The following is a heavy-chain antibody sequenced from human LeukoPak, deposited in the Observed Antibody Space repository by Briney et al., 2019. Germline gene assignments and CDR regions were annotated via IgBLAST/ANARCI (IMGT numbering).Heavy chain of an antibody. CDR3: ARGGYDYSNAFGYFDY. CDR1: GGTCSSYA. D-gene: IGHD4-11*01. CDR2: IIPIFGTA. Sequence: SVTVSCKASGGTCSSYAISWVRQAPGQGLEWMGGIIPIFGTANYAQKFQGRVTITADKSTSTAYMELSSLRSEDTAVYYCARGGYDYSNAFGYFDYWGQGTLVTVSS. V-gene: IGHV1-69*06. J-gene: IGHJ4*02.